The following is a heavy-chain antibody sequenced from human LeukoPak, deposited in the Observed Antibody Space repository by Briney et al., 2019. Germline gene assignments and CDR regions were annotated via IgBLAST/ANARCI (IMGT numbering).Heavy chain of an antibody. Sequence: PGGSLRLSCVASGFTVGASYMSWVRQAPGKGLEWVTAIYSGGTTYYADSVKGRFTISRDNSQNTVYLQMDSLRVEDTAVYFCARQSSATTTFDSWGQGTLVTVSS. CDR1: GFTVGASY. V-gene: IGHV3-66*04. J-gene: IGHJ4*02. CDR2: IYSGGTT. CDR3: ARQSSATTTFDS. D-gene: IGHD4-17*01.